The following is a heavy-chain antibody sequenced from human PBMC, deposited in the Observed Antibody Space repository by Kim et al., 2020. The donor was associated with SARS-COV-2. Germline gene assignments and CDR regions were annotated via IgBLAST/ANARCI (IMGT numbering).Heavy chain of an antibody. D-gene: IGHD3-10*01. CDR1: GGSISSYY. V-gene: IGHV4-59*01. CDR3: ARGYRRIWFGELFPSWFAP. CDR2: IYYSGST. Sequence: SETLSLTCTVSGGSISSYYWSWIRQPPGKGLEGIGYIYYSGSTNYNPSLKSRVTISVDTSKNQFSLKLSSVTAADTAVYYCARGYRRIWFGELFPSWFAPWGQGTLVPVSS. J-gene: IGHJ5*02.